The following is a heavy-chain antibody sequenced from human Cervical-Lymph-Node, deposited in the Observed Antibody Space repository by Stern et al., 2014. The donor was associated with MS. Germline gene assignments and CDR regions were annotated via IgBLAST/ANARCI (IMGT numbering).Heavy chain of an antibody. CDR1: GFTFSNYA. CDR3: AKAPDAYSSGPEY. J-gene: IGHJ4*02. Sequence: EVQLVESGGGLVQPGGSLRLSCAASGFTFSNYAMSWVRQSPGKDLERVSAISGSGARTYQEDSVKGRFTIFRDDSKNTLYLQMSSLRVEDTAIYYCAKAPDAYSSGPEYWGQGTLVTVSS. V-gene: IGHV3-23*04. D-gene: IGHD6-19*01. CDR2: ISGSGART.